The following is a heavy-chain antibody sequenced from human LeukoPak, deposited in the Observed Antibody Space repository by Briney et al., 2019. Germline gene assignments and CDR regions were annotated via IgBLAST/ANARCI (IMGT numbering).Heavy chain of an antibody. CDR1: GGSITSDYY. CDR2: TYYSGRN. J-gene: IGHJ4*02. Sequence: PSETLSLTCTVPGGSITSDYYWAWIRQSPGKGLEWIGSTYYSGRNYYNPSLQSRVTIPVDTSKNQLALNLSSVTAADTAVYYCARHQARQYFDYWGQGISVAVSS. V-gene: IGHV4-39*01. CDR3: ARHQARQYFDY.